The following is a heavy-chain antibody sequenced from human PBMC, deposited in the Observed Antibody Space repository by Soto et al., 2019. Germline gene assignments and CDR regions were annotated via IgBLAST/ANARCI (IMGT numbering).Heavy chain of an antibody. CDR3: TRDRKGEPNVSGY. CDR1: GFTLSDYT. Sequence: GGSLRLSCAASGFTLSDYTMNWVRQAPGKGLEWVSSISSSGDYIYYADSLKGRFTISRDSPKSSLYLQMNSLRAEDTAVYYFTRDRKGEPNVSGYWGQGTLVPVSS. V-gene: IGHV3-21*01. CDR2: ISSSGDYI. D-gene: IGHD1-26*01. J-gene: IGHJ4*02.